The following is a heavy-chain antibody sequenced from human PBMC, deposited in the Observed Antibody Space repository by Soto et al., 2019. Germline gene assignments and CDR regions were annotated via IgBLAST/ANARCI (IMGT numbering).Heavy chain of an antibody. D-gene: IGHD3-3*01. CDR2: IWYDGSNK. Sequence: GGSLRLSCAASGFTFSSYGMHWVRQAPGKGREWVAVIWYDGSNKYYADSVKGRFTISRDNSKNTLYLQMNSLRAEDTAVYYCARTRSDFWSRYSSYYGMDVWGQGTTVTVSS. V-gene: IGHV3-33*01. CDR3: ARTRSDFWSRYSSYYGMDV. CDR1: GFTFSSYG. J-gene: IGHJ6*02.